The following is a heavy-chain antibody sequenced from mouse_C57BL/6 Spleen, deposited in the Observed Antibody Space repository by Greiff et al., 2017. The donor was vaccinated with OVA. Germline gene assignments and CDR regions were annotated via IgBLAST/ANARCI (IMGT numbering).Heavy chain of an antibody. D-gene: IGHD2-14*01. CDR1: GYTFTSYW. V-gene: IGHV1-50*01. J-gene: IGHJ2*01. Sequence: VQLQQPGAELVKPGASVKLSCKASGYTFTSYWMEWVKQRPGQGLEWIGEIDPSDSYTNYNQKFKGKATLTVDTSSSTAYMQLSSLTSADSAVYDCARGGVRRGDYFDYWGQGTTLTVSS. CDR2: IDPSDSYT. CDR3: ARGGVRRGDYFDY.